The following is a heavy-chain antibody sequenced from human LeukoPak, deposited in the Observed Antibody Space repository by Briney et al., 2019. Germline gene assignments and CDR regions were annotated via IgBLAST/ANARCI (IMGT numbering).Heavy chain of an antibody. CDR1: GFTFSSSA. CDR2: ISNNGGYT. Sequence: GGSLRLSCAASGFTFSSSAMSWVRQAPGKGLEWVSAISNNGGYTYYADSVQGRFTISRDNAKKSPYLEMSSLRAEDTAVYYCARDGSFWSGFHAFDLWGQGTVVTVSS. CDR3: ARDGSFWSGFHAFDL. D-gene: IGHD3-3*01. J-gene: IGHJ3*01. V-gene: IGHV3-23*01.